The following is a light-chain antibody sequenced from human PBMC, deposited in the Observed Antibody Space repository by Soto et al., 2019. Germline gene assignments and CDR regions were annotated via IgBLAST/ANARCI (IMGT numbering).Light chain of an antibody. V-gene: IGKV3-15*01. J-gene: IGKJ1*01. CDR1: QSVRSK. CDR2: DAS. CDR3: KQYNDWPLT. Sequence: EIVLTQSPGTLSLSPGETATLSCRASQSVRSKLAWYQQKPGQAPRLLIYDASIRATGIPDRFIGTGSGTEFTLTIRSLQSEDFALYYCKQYNDWPLTFGQGTKVDI.